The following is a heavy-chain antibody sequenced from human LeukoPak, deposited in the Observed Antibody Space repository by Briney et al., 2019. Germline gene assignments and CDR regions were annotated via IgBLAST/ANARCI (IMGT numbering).Heavy chain of an antibody. D-gene: IGHD5-12*01. CDR2: TKPDGSEK. Sequence: GGSLRLSCAASGFTFKNYFMSWVRQAPGKGLEWVANTKPDGSEKYYVDSVRGRFTISRDNAKNLLYLQMRNLRAEDTAVYYCATDGYNNASDNWGQGTLVTVSS. V-gene: IGHV3-7*01. J-gene: IGHJ4*02. CDR1: GFTFKNYF. CDR3: ATDGYNNASDN.